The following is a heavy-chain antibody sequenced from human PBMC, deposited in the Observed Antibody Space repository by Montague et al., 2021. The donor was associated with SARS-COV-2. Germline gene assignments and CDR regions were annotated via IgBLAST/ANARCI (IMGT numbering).Heavy chain of an antibody. Sequence: YLSLSFSASGFTFSSYAMTWVRQAPGKGLEWVSLISSGGDITYFTDSVKGRINNSRDNSKNAFYLQMNNLRVEDTAVYYCARALRYCGGGTCYPLAFDYWGQGTLVTVSS. CDR1: GFTFSSYA. CDR3: ARALRYCGGGTCYPLAFDY. J-gene: IGHJ4*02. CDR2: ISSGGDIT. D-gene: IGHD2-15*01. V-gene: IGHV3-23*01.